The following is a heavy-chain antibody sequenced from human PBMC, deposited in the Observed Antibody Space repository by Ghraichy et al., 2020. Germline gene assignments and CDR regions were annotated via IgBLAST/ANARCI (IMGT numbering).Heavy chain of an antibody. J-gene: IGHJ6*02. D-gene: IGHD3-16*02. CDR1: GFSFTTYA. CDR3: ATRYTSSPGSYYFGLDV. V-gene: IGHV3-23*01. CDR2: ISVSGDRT. Sequence: GGSLRLSCAASGFSFTTYAVTWVRQAPGKGLEWVAAISVSGDRTDFADSVKGRFTISRDGSKNTVYLQMNSLRVGDTAVYYCATRYTSSPGSYYFGLDVWGQVTTVTVSS.